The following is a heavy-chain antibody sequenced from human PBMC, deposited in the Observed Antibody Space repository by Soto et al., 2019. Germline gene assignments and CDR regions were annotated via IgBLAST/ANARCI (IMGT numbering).Heavy chain of an antibody. J-gene: IGHJ5*02. CDR2: IYSSGIT. Sequence: SETLSLTCTVFGGSVNGYYWTWIRQPAGKGLEWIGRIYSSGITKYNPSLKSRVTMSLDASRNQFSLNLTSVTAADTAVYYCARGQRFSDWFDPWGQGTLVTSPQ. CDR3: ARGQRFSDWFDP. CDR1: GGSVNGYY. D-gene: IGHD3-3*01. V-gene: IGHV4-4*07.